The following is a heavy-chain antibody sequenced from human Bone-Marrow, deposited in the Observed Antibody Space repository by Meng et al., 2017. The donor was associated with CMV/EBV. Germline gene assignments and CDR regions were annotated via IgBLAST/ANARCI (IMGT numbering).Heavy chain of an antibody. CDR1: GFPFSRYW. Sequence: GESLKISCEASGFPFSRYWMSWVRQAPGKGLEWVANINQDENEKYYVDSVKGRFTISRDNAKNSLYLQMNSLSAEDTAVYYCARAYDFWSTDYYYGMDVWGQGTTVTVSS. J-gene: IGHJ6*02. CDR2: INQDENEK. V-gene: IGHV3-7*01. CDR3: ARAYDFWSTDYYYGMDV. D-gene: IGHD3-3*01.